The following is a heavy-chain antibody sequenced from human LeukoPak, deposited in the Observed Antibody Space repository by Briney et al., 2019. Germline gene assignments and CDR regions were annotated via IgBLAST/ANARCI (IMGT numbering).Heavy chain of an antibody. Sequence: GGSLRLSCAVSGFTVSSNYMSWVRQAPGKGLEWVSVIYTGGTTYYADSVKGRFTISRDNSKNTLYLQMNSLRAEDTAVYYCARESFHDHDYGDYGPGDVWGKGTTVTVSS. CDR2: IYTGGTT. J-gene: IGHJ6*04. CDR1: GFTVSSNY. D-gene: IGHD4-17*01. CDR3: ARESFHDHDYGDYGPGDV. V-gene: IGHV3-53*01.